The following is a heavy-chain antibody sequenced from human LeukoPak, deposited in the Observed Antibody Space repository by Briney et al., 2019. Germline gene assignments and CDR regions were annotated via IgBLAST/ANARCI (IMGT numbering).Heavy chain of an antibody. CDR3: ARGRLQPYGYMDV. D-gene: IGHD4-11*01. V-gene: IGHV1-8*01. CDR2: MNPNSGNT. J-gene: IGHJ6*03. CDR1: GYTFTRYD. Sequence: ASVKVSCKASGYTFTRYDINWVRQATGQGLEGMGWMNPNSGNTGYAQKFQGRVTMTRNTSISTAYMELRSLRSEDTDVYYCARGRLQPYGYMDVWGKGTTVTVSS.